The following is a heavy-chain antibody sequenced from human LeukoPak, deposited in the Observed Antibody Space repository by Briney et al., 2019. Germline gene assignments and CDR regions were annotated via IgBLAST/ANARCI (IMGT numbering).Heavy chain of an antibody. CDR3: ARDRGDGYCDY. CDR1: GGSISSYY. Sequence: SETLSLTCTVSGGSISSYYWSWIRQPPGKGLEWIGYIYYSGSTNYNPSLKSRVTISVDTSKNQFSLKLSSVTAADTAVYYCARDRGDGYCDYWGRGTLVTVSS. D-gene: IGHD3-10*01. V-gene: IGHV4-59*01. CDR2: IYYSGST. J-gene: IGHJ4*02.